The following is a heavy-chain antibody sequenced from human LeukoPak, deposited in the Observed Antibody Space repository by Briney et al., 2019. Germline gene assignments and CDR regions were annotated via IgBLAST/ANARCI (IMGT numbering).Heavy chain of an antibody. Sequence: ASVKVSCKASGYTFTGYYMHWVRQAPGQGLEWMGWINPNSGGTNYAQKFQGRVTMTRDTSISTAYMELSRLRSDDTAVYYCARETRNDYVWGSYWYSGYWFDPWGQGTLVTVSS. V-gene: IGHV1-2*02. CDR1: GYTFTGYY. CDR3: ARETRNDYVWGSYWYSGYWFDP. D-gene: IGHD3-16*01. CDR2: INPNSGGT. J-gene: IGHJ5*02.